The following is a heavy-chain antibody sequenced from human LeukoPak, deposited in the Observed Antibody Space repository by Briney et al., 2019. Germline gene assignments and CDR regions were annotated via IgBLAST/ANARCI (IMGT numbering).Heavy chain of an antibody. D-gene: IGHD3-22*01. CDR3: AKRLERHFDY. V-gene: IGHV3-23*01. J-gene: IGHJ4*02. CDR2: ISGSGGST. Sequence: GGSLRLSCAASGFTFSSYGMSWVRQAPGKGLEWVSVISGSGGSTYYADSVKGRFTISRDNSKNTLYLQMNSLRAEDTAVYYCAKRLERHFDYWGQGTLVTVSS. CDR1: GFTFSSYG.